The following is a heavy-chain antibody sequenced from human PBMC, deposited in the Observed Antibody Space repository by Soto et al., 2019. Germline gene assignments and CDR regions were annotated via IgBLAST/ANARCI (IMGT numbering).Heavy chain of an antibody. Sequence: GASVKVSCKASGGTFSSYAISWVRQAPGQGLEWMGGIIPIFGSALYAQKFQGRLTITADASTSTAFMELSRMRSEDTAVYYCSRVRGGTAGVGHHILTGYYAVLDYWGQGTLVTVSS. J-gene: IGHJ4*02. CDR2: IIPIFGSA. V-gene: IGHV1-69*13. CDR1: GGTFSSYA. CDR3: SRVRGGTAGVGHHILTGYYAVLDY. D-gene: IGHD3-9*01.